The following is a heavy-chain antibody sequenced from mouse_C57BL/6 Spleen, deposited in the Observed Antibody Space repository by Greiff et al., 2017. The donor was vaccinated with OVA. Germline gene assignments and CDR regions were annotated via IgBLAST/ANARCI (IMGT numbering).Heavy chain of an antibody. V-gene: IGHV14-1*01. J-gene: IGHJ2*01. CDR1: GFNIKDYY. CDR2: IDPEDGDT. Sequence: EVQLQQSGAELVRPGASVKLSCTASGFNIKDYYMHWVKQRPEQGLEWIGRIDPEDGDTEYAPKFQGKATMTADTSSNTAYLQLSSLTSEDTAVYYCSTFGYENYFDYWGQGTTLTVSS. CDR3: STFGYENYFDY. D-gene: IGHD2-2*01.